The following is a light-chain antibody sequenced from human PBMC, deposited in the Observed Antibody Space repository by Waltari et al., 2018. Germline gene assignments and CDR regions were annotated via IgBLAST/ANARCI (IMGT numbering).Light chain of an antibody. V-gene: IGKV3-15*01. J-gene: IGKJ2*01. Sequence: EIVMTQSPATLSVSPGERATLSCRASQSVSSNLAWYQQKPGQAPRLLIYGSSTRATGIPARFSGSGSWTEFTLTISSLQSEDFAVYYCQQYNNWPLLFGQGTKLEIK. CDR3: QQYNNWPLL. CDR2: GSS. CDR1: QSVSSN.